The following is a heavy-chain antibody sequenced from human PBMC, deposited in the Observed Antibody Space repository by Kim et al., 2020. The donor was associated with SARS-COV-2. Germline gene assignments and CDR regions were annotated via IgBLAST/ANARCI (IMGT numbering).Heavy chain of an antibody. CDR3: ARGCRSGGSCYSSY. V-gene: IGHV1-8*01. Sequence: ASVKVSCKASGYTFTSYDINWVRQATGQGLEWMGWMNPNSGNTGYAQKFQGRVTMTRNTSISTAYMELSSLRSEDTAVYYCARGCRSGGSCYSSYWGQGTLVTVSS. J-gene: IGHJ4*02. D-gene: IGHD2-15*01. CDR1: GYTFTSYD. CDR2: MNPNSGNT.